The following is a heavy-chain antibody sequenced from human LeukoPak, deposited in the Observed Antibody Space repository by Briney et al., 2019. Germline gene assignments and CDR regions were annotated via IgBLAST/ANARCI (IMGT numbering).Heavy chain of an antibody. V-gene: IGHV1-18*01. D-gene: IGHD5-18*01. J-gene: IGHJ4*02. CDR2: ISTYNGNT. CDR3: ARSTAMVNGDLDY. Sequence: ASVKVSCKTSGYTFSHYDIAWVRQAPGQGLEWMGGISTYNGNTNYAQKFQGGVTMTADTSTSTAYMELRSLRSDDTAVYYCARSTAMVNGDLDYWGQGTLVTVSS. CDR1: GYTFSHYD.